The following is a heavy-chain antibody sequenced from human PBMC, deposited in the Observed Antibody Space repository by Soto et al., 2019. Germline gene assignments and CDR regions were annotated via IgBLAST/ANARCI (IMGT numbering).Heavy chain of an antibody. CDR1: GGSFSGYY. J-gene: IGHJ4*02. Sequence: SETLSLTCSVYGGSFSGYYWSWIRQPPGKGLEWIGEINHSGSTNYNPSLKSRVTISVDTSKNQFSLKLSSVTAADTAVYYCARVQKYYYDSSGYSAAPHFEYWGQGTLVTVSS. D-gene: IGHD3-22*01. V-gene: IGHV4-34*01. CDR3: ARVQKYYYDSSGYSAAPHFEY. CDR2: INHSGST.